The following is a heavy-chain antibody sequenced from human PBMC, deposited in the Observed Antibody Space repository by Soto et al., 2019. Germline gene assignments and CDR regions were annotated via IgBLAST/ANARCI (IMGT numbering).Heavy chain of an antibody. V-gene: IGHV3-30*03. CDR1: GFTFSSYG. CDR2: ISYDGSNK. CDR3: AREGNANSGWFDP. J-gene: IGHJ5*02. D-gene: IGHD7-27*01. Sequence: PGGSLRLSCAASGFTFSSYGMHWVRKAPGKGLEWEAVISYDGSNKYYADSVKGRFTISRDNSKNTLYLQMNSLRAEDTAVYYCAREGNANSGWFDPWGQGTLVTVSS.